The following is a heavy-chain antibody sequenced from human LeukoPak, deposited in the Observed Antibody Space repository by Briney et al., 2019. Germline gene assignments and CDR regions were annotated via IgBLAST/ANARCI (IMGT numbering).Heavy chain of an antibody. V-gene: IGHV3-23*01. J-gene: IGHJ4*02. Sequence: PGGSLRLSCAASGFTFSNYAMSWVRQAPGKRLEWVSAISGSGGNTHYADSVKGRFTISRDNSKNTLSLQMNSLRAEDTAVYYCAKDEEYPVTYYRGYFDHWGQGTLVTVSS. CDR3: AKDEEYPVTYYRGYFDH. CDR1: GFTFSNYA. CDR2: ISGSGGNT. D-gene: IGHD3-10*01.